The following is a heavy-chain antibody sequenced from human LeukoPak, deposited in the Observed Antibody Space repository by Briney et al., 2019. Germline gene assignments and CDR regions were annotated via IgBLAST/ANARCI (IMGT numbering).Heavy chain of an antibody. J-gene: IGHJ4*02. CDR3: ARQNYGAAPLRY. CDR2: INHSGRT. Sequence: SETLSLTCAVYGGSFSGYYWSWIRQPPGKGLEWIGEINHSGRTNYNPSLKSRVTISVDTSKNQFSLKLSSVTAADTAVYYCARQNYGAAPLRYWGEGTLVTVSS. D-gene: IGHD4/OR15-4a*01. V-gene: IGHV4-34*01. CDR1: GGSFSGYY.